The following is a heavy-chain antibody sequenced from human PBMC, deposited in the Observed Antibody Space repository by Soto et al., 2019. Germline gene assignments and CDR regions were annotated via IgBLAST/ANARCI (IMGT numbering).Heavy chain of an antibody. CDR2: IYYSGSA. V-gene: IGHV4-59*01. D-gene: IGHD6-13*01. J-gene: IGHJ2*01. CDR1: GGSISPYY. CDR3: ARWGSSWSGAWYFEL. Sequence: QVQLQESGPGLLKPSETLSLTCTVSGGSISPYYWRWIRQPPGKGLEWIGYIYYSGSANYNPSLKCRAILTVGTSKYQFSLRRSCMTAAGTALYFCARWGSSWSGAWYFELRGRGTLVTVSS.